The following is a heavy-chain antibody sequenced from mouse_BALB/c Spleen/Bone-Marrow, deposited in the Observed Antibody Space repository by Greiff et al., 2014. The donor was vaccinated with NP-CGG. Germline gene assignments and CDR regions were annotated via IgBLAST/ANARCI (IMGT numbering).Heavy chain of an antibody. CDR2: IWSGGST. CDR1: GFSLTTYG. V-gene: IGHV2-2*02. D-gene: IGHD4-1*01. J-gene: IGHJ2*01. CDR3: AKTGTGAADY. Sequence: VKLEESGPGLVQPSQSLSITCTVSGFSLTTYGIHWVRQSPGKGLEWLGVIWSGGSTDYNAAFISRLSISKDNSKSQVFFKMNSLQPNDTAIYYCAKTGTGAADYWGQGTTLTVSS.